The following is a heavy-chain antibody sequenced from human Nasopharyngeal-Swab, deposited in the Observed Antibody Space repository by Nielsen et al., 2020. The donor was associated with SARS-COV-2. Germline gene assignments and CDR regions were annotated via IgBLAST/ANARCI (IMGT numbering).Heavy chain of an antibody. CDR2: IYHSGST. CDR3: ARGTLLVTVTYNWFDP. Sequence: SETLSLTCTVSGYSISSGYYCGCIRQPPGKGLEWIGSIYHSGSTYYNPSLKSRVTISVDTSKNQFSLKLSSVTAADTAVYYCARGTLLVTVTYNWFDPWGQGTLVTVSS. CDR1: GYSISSGYY. D-gene: IGHD4-17*01. V-gene: IGHV4-38-2*02. J-gene: IGHJ5*02.